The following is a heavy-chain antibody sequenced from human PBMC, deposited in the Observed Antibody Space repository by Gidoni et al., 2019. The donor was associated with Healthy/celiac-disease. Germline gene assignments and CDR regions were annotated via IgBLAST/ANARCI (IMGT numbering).Heavy chain of an antibody. V-gene: IGHV1-8*01. J-gene: IGHJ6*02. Sequence: QVQLVQSGAEVKKPGASVKVSCKASGYTFTSYDINWVRQATGQGLEWMGWMNPNSGNTGYAQKFQGRVTMTRNTSTSTAYMELSSLRSKDTAVYYCARGLSPRYYYYYGMDVWSQGTTVTVSS. CDR2: MNPNSGNT. CDR1: GYTFTSYD. CDR3: ARGLSPRYYYYYGMDV.